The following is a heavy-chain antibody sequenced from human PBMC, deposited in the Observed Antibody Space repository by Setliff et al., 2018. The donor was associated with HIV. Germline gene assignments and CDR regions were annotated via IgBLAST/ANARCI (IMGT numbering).Heavy chain of an antibody. V-gene: IGHV1-8*01. J-gene: IGHJ4*02. D-gene: IGHD3-10*01. CDR3: ARAGGLRMDRGVVSDY. Sequence: ASVKVSCKASGHTFTNVDIHWLRRATGQGLEWMGWMNPNTGVSGYALKFQARVTMTRDTSISTAYMELSGLISEDAAVYYCARAGGLRMDRGVVSDYWGQGTQVTVSS. CDR2: MNPNTGVS. CDR1: GHTFTNVD.